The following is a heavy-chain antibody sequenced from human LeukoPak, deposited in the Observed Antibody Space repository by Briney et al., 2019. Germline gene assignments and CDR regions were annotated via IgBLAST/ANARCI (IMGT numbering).Heavy chain of an antibody. Sequence: SQTLSLTCAISGETVSSNSVTWNWIRQSPSRGLEWLGRTYYRSTWYNDYAVSVRGRITVNPDTSKNQFSLHLNSVTPEDTAVYYCARRLTQYDCFDPWGQGILVTVSS. D-gene: IGHD2-2*01. CDR3: ARRLTQYDCFDP. CDR2: TYYRSTWYN. J-gene: IGHJ5*02. CDR1: GETVSSNSVT. V-gene: IGHV6-1*01.